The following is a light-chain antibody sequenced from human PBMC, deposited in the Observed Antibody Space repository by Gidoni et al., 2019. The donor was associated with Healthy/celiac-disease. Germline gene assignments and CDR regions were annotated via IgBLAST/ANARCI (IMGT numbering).Light chain of an antibody. CDR2: AAS. CDR3: LQDYNYPPT. V-gene: IGKV1-6*01. Sequence: AIQMTQSPSSLSASVGDRVTITCRASQGIRNDLGWYQQKPGKDPKLLIYAASSLQSWVPSRFSGSGSGTDFTLTISSLQPEDFATYYCLQDYNYPPTFGQGTKVEIK. J-gene: IGKJ1*01. CDR1: QGIRND.